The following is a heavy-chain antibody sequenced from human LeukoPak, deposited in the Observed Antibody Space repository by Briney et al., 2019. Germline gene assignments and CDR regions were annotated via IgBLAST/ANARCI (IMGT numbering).Heavy chain of an antibody. Sequence: ASVKVSCKASGYTFTSYGISWVRQAPGQGLEWMGIINPSGGSTSYAQKFQGRVTMTRDMSTSTVYMELSSLRSEDTAVYYCARDPSSGDAFDIWGQGTMVTVSS. D-gene: IGHD3-22*01. CDR3: ARDPSSGDAFDI. CDR2: INPSGGST. J-gene: IGHJ3*02. CDR1: GYTFTSYG. V-gene: IGHV1-46*01.